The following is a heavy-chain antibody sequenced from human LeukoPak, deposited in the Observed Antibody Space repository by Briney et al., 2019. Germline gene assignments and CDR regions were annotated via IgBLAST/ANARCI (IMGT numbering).Heavy chain of an antibody. V-gene: IGHV3-48*02. CDR1: GFTFNTYS. CDR3: ARMLERYFDY. D-gene: IGHD1-1*01. J-gene: IGHJ4*02. Sequence: GGSLRLSCAASGFTFNTYSMNWVRQAPGKGLEWVSYISSGSSTIYYADSVKGRFTISRDNAKNSLYLQMNSLSDEDTAVYYCARMLERYFDYWGQGTLVTVSS. CDR2: ISSGSSTI.